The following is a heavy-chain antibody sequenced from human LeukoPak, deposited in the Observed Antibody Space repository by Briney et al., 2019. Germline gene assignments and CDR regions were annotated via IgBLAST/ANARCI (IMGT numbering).Heavy chain of an antibody. CDR1: GFNFDQYA. CDR3: AKCSSSYGNDALDI. V-gene: IGHV3-23*01. J-gene: IGHJ3*02. D-gene: IGHD3-16*01. Sequence: GGSLRLACAASGFNFDQYAMNWVRQAPGKGLEWVSFISGGGAKTFYADSVKGRFSISRDNSKNTVYLHMNSLRAEDTAIYYCAKCSSSYGNDALDIWGQGTMVTVS. CDR2: ISGGGAKT.